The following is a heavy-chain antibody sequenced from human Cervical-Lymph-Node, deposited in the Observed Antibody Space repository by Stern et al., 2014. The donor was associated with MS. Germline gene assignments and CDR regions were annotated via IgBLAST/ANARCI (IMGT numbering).Heavy chain of an antibody. V-gene: IGHV4-61*02. Sequence: QVQLQESGPGLVKPSQTLSLTCTVSGGSISSGSHYWSWIRQPAGKGLEWVGRIYSTGGVDYNPSFKGRFTMSLDTSKAQFPLELRSVTAADTAMYYCAREWIYEVSWFDSWGQGSLVIVSS. CDR1: GGSISSGSHY. D-gene: IGHD5/OR15-5a*01. J-gene: IGHJ5*01. CDR2: IYSTGGV. CDR3: AREWIYEVSWFDS.